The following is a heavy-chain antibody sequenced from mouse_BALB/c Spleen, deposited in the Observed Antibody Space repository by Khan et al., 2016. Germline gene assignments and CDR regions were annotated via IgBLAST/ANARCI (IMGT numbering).Heavy chain of an antibody. Sequence: EVKLEESGGGLVQPGGSMKLSCVASGFTFSNYWMNWVRQSPEKGLEWVAELRLTSDAYVPHYAESVRGWLTISSVGSQSSVDLQLYNIRAEDTGIHDCSMRLWGHGTTPTVSS. CDR2: LRLTSDAYVP. CDR3: SMRL. D-gene: IGHD1-2*01. J-gene: IGHJ2*01. CDR1: GFTFSNYW. V-gene: IGHV6-3*01.